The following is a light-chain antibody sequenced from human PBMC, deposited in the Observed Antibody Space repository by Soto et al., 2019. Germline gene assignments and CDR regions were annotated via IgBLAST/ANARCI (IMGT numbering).Light chain of an antibody. Sequence: QSALTQPASVSGSPGQSITISCTGTSSDVGSYNLVSWYQQHPGKAPKLMIYEGSKRPSGVSNRFSGSKSGNTASLTISGRQAEDEAAYYCCSYAGSSTWVFGGGTKVTVL. V-gene: IGLV2-23*01. CDR2: EGS. CDR3: CSYAGSSTWV. CDR1: SSDVGSYNL. J-gene: IGLJ3*02.